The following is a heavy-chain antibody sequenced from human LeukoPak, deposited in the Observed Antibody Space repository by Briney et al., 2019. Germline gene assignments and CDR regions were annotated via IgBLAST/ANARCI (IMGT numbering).Heavy chain of an antibody. CDR1: GFTFSSYG. CDR3: ARGSYFENYNSAYYWGYFDN. Sequence: GGSLRLSCAASGFTFSSYGMHWVRQAPGKGLEWVSSISSSSSYIYHADSVKGRFTISRDNAKNTLYLQLNSLRAEDAAVYYCARGSYFENYNSAYYWGYFDNWGRGTLVTVSS. CDR2: ISSSSSYI. D-gene: IGHD3-3*01. J-gene: IGHJ4*02. V-gene: IGHV3-21*01.